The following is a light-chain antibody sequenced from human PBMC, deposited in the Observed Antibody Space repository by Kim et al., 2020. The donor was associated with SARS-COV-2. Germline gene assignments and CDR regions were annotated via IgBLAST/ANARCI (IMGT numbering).Light chain of an antibody. CDR3: SSYTGSSTLV. V-gene: IGLV2-14*03. J-gene: IGLJ3*02. CDR2: DVS. Sequence: GQSSTISCTGTSSDVGSYNYVSWYQQHPGKAPKLMIYDVSKRPSGVSNRFSGSKSGNTASLTISGLQAEDEANYYCSSYTGSSTLVFGGGTQLTVL. CDR1: SSDVGSYNY.